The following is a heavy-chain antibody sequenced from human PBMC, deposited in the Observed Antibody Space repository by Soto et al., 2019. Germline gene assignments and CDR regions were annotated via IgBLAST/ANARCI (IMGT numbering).Heavy chain of an antibody. D-gene: IGHD1-20*01. CDR3: TREPNWNDRYYYYGMDV. Sequence: GGSLRLSCTASGFTFGDYAMSWFRQAPGKGLEWVGFIRSKAYGGTTEYAASVKGRFTISRDDSKSIAYLQMNSLKTEDTVVYYCTREPNWNDRYYYYGMDVWGQGTTVTVSS. V-gene: IGHV3-49*03. CDR2: IRSKAYGGTT. J-gene: IGHJ6*02. CDR1: GFTFGDYA.